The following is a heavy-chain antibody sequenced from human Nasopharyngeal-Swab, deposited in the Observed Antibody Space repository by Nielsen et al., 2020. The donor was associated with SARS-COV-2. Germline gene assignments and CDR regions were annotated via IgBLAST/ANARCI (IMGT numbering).Heavy chain of an antibody. Sequence: SETLSLTCAVSGGSISSGGYSWSWIRQPPGKGLEWIGYIYHSGSTYYNPSLKSRVTISVDTSKNQFSLKLSSVTAADTAVYYCARGPGVQYYGMDVWGQGTTVTVSS. V-gene: IGHV4-30-2*01. CDR2: IYHSGST. CDR3: ARGPGVQYYGMDV. CDR1: GGSISSGGYS. J-gene: IGHJ6*02. D-gene: IGHD3-3*01.